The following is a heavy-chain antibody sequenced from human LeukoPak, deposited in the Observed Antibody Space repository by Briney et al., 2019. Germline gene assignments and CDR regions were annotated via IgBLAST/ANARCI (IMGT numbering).Heavy chain of an antibody. CDR3: ARGGYCSSTSCPSGGMDV. V-gene: IGHV1-8*01. D-gene: IGHD2-2*01. CDR1: GYTFTSYD. Sequence: ASVTVSRKASGYTFTSYDINWVRQATGQGLEWLGWMNPNSGNTGYAQKFQGRVTMTRNTSISTAYMELSSLRSEDTAVYHCARGGYCSSTSCPSGGMDVWGQGTTVTVSS. CDR2: MNPNSGNT. J-gene: IGHJ6*02.